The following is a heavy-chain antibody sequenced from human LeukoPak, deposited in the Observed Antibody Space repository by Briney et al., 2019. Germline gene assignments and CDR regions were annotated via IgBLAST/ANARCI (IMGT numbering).Heavy chain of an antibody. Sequence: PAGSLKLSCATSGFTFNGSALHWVRQASGQGLEWVGRIRSKAHRYATAYAASVKGRFTVSRDDSKNMAYLQMNSLKTEDTAIYYCTRRHYGDYVVDNWGQGTLVTVSS. D-gene: IGHD4-17*01. CDR1: GFTFNGSA. J-gene: IGHJ4*02. CDR2: IRSKAHRYAT. CDR3: TRRHYGDYVVDN. V-gene: IGHV3-73*01.